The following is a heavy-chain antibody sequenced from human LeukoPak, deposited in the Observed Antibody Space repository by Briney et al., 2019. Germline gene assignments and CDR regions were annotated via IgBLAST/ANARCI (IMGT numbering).Heavy chain of an antibody. Sequence: GGSLRLSCAASGFXFSRYGIHWVRQAPGKGLEWVALISYDGSNKYYADSVEGRFTISRDNSKNTLYLQMNSLRAEDTAVYSCAKHYDTSAFDIWGQGTMVTVSS. CDR1: GFXFSRYG. CDR3: AKHYDTSAFDI. J-gene: IGHJ3*02. D-gene: IGHD3-22*01. V-gene: IGHV3-30*18. CDR2: ISYDGSNK.